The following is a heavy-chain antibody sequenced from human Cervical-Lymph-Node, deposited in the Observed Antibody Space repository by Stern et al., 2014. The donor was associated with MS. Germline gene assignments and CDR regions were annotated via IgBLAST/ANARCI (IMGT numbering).Heavy chain of an antibody. CDR1: GFTFDDYA. CDR2: ISWNSGSI. CDR3: AKDHYGDYVGFAFDI. Sequence: EVQLVESGGGLVQPGRSLRLSCAASGFTFDDYAMHWVRQAPGKGLEWVSHISWNSGSIGYAGSVKSRLPISRDNAKNSLYLQMNSLRAEDTALYYCAKDHYGDYVGFAFDIWGQGTMVTVSS. D-gene: IGHD4-17*01. V-gene: IGHV3-9*01. J-gene: IGHJ3*02.